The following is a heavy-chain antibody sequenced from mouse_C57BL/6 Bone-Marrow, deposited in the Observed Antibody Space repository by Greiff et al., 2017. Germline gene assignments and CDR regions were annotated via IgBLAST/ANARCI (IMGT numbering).Heavy chain of an antibody. CDR1: GFTFSSYA. Sequence: EVQGVESGGGLVKPGGSLKLSCAASGFTFSSYAMSWVRQTPEKRLEWVATISDGGSYTYYPDNVKGRFTISRDNAKNNLYLQMSHLQSEATAMYYWAINFDFGSWGQGTTLTVSS. V-gene: IGHV5-4*01. CDR2: ISDGGSYT. J-gene: IGHJ2*01. CDR3: AINFDFGS. D-gene: IGHD1-3*01.